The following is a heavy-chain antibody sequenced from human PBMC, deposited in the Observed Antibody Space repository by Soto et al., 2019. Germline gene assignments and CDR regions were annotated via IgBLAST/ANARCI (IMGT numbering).Heavy chain of an antibody. CDR1: GGSIRSSSYY. CDR3: ARLSHPYWFDP. CDR2: IYYSGST. Sequence: PSETLSLTCTVSGGSIRSSSYYWGWIRQPPGKGLEWIGSIYYSGSTYSNPSLKSRVTISVDTSKNQFSLKLTSVAAADTAIYYCARLSHPYWFDPWGQGTLVTSPQ. J-gene: IGHJ5*02. V-gene: IGHV4-39*01.